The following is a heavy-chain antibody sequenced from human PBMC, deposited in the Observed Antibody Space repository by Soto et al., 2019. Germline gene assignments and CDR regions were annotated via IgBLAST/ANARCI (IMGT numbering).Heavy chain of an antibody. J-gene: IGHJ6*02. CDR2: IYDNGIT. V-gene: IGHV4-31*03. Sequence: QVPLQESGPGLVKPSQTLSLTCNVSGGSISGGRYYWNWIRQHPGKGLEWIGNIYDNGITYYNPSLRGRVIISEDTSKNQFSLRLSSVTAADTAVYYCTRDRGFGMDVWGQGTTVTVSS. CDR3: TRDRGFGMDV. CDR1: GGSISGGRYY.